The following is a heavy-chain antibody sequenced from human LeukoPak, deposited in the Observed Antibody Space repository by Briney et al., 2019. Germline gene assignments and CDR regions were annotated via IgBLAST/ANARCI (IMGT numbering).Heavy chain of an antibody. V-gene: IGHV1-46*01. CDR2: INPSGSST. CDR3: ARGGAATSLCFFYY. J-gene: IGHJ4*01. CDR1: GGTFSSYG. D-gene: IGHD2-15*01. Sequence: ASVKLSCKASGGTFSSYGINWVRQAPGPGLEWMGYINPSGSSTNYADTFKGRFTMTRDNSKNTVYMQLDSLRSEDTAVYYCARGGAATSLCFFYYWGHGTLVTVSA.